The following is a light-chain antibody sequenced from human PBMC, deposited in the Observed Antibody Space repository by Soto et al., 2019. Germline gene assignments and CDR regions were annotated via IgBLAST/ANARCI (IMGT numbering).Light chain of an antibody. Sequence: DIVMTQSPDSLAVSLGERDTINCKSSKSVLYSSNNKNYLAWYQQKPGQPPKLLIYWASTRESGVPDRFSGSGSGTDFTLTISSLQAEDVAVYYCQHYYSSPLTFGGGTKVDIK. CDR1: KSVLYSSNNKNY. V-gene: IGKV4-1*01. CDR3: QHYYSSPLT. J-gene: IGKJ4*01. CDR2: WAS.